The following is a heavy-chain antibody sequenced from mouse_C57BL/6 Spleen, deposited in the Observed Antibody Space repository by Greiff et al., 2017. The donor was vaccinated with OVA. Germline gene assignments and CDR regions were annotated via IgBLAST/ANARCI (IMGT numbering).Heavy chain of an antibody. J-gene: IGHJ2*01. CDR1: GFTFTDYY. CDR3: ARSYYGSNDY. CDR2: IRNKANGYTT. Sequence: DVQLQESGGGLVQPGGSLSLSCAASGFTFTDYYMSWVRQPPGKALEWLGFIRNKANGYTTEYSASVKGRFTISRDNSQSILYLQMNALRAEDSATYYCARSYYGSNDYWGQGTTLTVSS. V-gene: IGHV7-3*01. D-gene: IGHD1-1*01.